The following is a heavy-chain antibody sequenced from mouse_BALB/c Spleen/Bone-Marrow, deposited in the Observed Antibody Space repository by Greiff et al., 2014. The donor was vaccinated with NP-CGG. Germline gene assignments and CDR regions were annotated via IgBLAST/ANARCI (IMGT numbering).Heavy chain of an antibody. CDR3: ARHESYGNYLYSDV. V-gene: IGHV1-62-2*01. D-gene: IGHD2-10*02. CDR2: FYPGSGSI. Sequence: VQLVESGAGLVKPGASVKLSCKASGYTFTEYIIHWVKQRSGQGLEWIGWFYPGSGSIKYNEKFKDKATLTADKSSSTVYMELSRLTSEDSAVYFCARHESYGNYLYSDVWGAGTTVTVSS. CDR1: GYTFTEYI. J-gene: IGHJ1*01.